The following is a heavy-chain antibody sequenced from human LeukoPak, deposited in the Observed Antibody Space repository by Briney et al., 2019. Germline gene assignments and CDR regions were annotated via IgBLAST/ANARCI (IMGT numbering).Heavy chain of an antibody. Sequence: ASVKVSCKASGYTFTSYYMHWVRQAPGQGLEWMGIINPSGGSTSYAQEFQGRVTMTRDTSTSTVYMELSSLRSEDTAVYYCARDLPIYYDSSGPLDYWGQGTLVTVSS. J-gene: IGHJ4*02. V-gene: IGHV1-46*01. D-gene: IGHD3-22*01. CDR1: GYTFTSYY. CDR2: INPSGGST. CDR3: ARDLPIYYDSSGPLDY.